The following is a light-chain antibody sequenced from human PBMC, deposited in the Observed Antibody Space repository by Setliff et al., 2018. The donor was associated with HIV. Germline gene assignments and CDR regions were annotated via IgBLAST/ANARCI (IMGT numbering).Light chain of an antibody. CDR2: EVS. Sequence: ALTQPASLSGSPGQSITIPCTGTSSDVGYYNFVSWYQQYPGRAPKVIIYEVSHRPSGISNRFSGSKSGNTASLTISELQTEDEANYYCGSYTLTSTVIFGGGTKVTVL. CDR1: SSDVGYYNF. J-gene: IGLJ2*01. V-gene: IGLV2-14*01. CDR3: GSYTLTSTVI.